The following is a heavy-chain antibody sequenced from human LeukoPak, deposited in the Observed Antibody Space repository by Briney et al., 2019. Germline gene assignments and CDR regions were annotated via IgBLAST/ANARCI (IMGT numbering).Heavy chain of an antibody. J-gene: IGHJ4*02. CDR1: GGSFSGYY. V-gene: IGHV4-34*01. Sequence: PSETLSLTCAVYGGSFSGYYWSWIRQPPGKGLEWIGEINHSGSTNYNPSLKSRVTISVDTSKNQFSLKLSSVTAADTAVYYCARTPNRRSSFFDYWGQGTLVTVSS. CDR3: ARTPNRRSSFFDY. D-gene: IGHD6-19*01. CDR2: INHSGST.